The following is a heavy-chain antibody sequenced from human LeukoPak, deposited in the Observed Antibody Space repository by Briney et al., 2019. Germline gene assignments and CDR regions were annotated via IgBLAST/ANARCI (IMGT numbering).Heavy chain of an antibody. J-gene: IGHJ5*02. CDR2: INPNSGGT. V-gene: IGHV1-2*02. CDR1: GYTFTGYY. Sequence: ASVKVSCKASGYTFTGYYMHWVRQAPGQGLEWMGWINPNSGGTNYAQKFQGRVTMTRDTSISTAYMELSRLRSDDTAVYHCARDYQNDFWCGYVLDPWGQGTLVTVSS. CDR3: ARDYQNDFWCGYVLDP. D-gene: IGHD3-3*01.